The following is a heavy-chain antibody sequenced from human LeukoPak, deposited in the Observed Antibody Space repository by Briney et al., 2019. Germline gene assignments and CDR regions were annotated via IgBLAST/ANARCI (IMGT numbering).Heavy chain of an antibody. D-gene: IGHD6-19*01. CDR1: GGSISSYY. J-gene: IGHJ3*02. V-gene: IGHV4-59*01. Sequence: SETLSLTCTVSGGSISSYYWSWIRQPPGKGLEWIGYMYYSGSTNYNPSLKSRVTISVDTSKNQFSLKLSSVTAADTAVYYCARDSNAWYDAFDIWGQGTMVTVSS. CDR2: MYYSGST. CDR3: ARDSNAWYDAFDI.